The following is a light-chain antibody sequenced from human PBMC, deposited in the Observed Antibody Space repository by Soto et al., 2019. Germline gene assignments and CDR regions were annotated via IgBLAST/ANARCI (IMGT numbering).Light chain of an antibody. Sequence: EIVLTQSPGTLSLSPGESATLSCRASQSVSSSQVAWYQQKPGQAPRLLIYGASSRATGIPDRFSGVGSETNFTLTISRLEPEDFAVYYCQQYATSPHTFGPGPKLEIK. CDR3: QQYATSPHT. V-gene: IGKV3-20*01. J-gene: IGKJ2*01. CDR2: GAS. CDR1: QSVSSSQ.